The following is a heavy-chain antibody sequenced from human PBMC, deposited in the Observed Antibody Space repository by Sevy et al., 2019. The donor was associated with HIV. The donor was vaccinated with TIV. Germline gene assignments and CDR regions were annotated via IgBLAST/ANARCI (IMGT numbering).Heavy chain of an antibody. D-gene: IGHD3-3*01. CDR2: IKGKVDGGTT. J-gene: IGHJ6*02. Sequence: GGSLRLSCAASGFTFNDAWMNWVRQAPGKGLEWVGRIKGKVDGGTTEYATPVKGRFTISRDDSKNILYLQMNSLKTEDTAVYYCTTEGFTIFGSGMDVWGQGTTVTVSS. CDR1: GFTFNDAW. CDR3: TTEGFTIFGSGMDV. V-gene: IGHV3-15*07.